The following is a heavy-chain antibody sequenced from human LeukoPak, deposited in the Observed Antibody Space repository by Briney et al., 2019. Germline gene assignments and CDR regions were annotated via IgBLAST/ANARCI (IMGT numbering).Heavy chain of an antibody. CDR2: IKTKTNGGGGTT. J-gene: IGHJ3*02. CDR1: GFTFSDAW. V-gene: IGHV3-15*01. Sequence: GGSLRLSCAASGFTFSDAWMSWVRQAPGKGLEWVGRIKTKTNGGGGTTDYAAPVKGRFTIARDDSKNTIYLQMNSLKTEDTAVYYCTTNDAFDIWGQGTMVTVSS. CDR3: TTNDAFDI.